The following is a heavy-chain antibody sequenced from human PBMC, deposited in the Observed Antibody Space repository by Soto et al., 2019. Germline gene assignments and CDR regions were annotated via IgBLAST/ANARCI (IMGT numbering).Heavy chain of an antibody. CDR1: GGFVSSGSYY. Sequence: QVQLQQWGAGLLKPSETLSLTCAVYGGFVSSGSYYWSWIRQPPGKGLEWIGKMSHSGGTHFNPSLKSRVTISVDPSKNQFSLKMSSVTAADTALYYCARVERGTATTVVDAFDIWGPGTMVTVSS. D-gene: IGHD1-1*01. CDR2: MSHSGGT. CDR3: ARVERGTATTVVDAFDI. J-gene: IGHJ3*02. V-gene: IGHV4-34*01.